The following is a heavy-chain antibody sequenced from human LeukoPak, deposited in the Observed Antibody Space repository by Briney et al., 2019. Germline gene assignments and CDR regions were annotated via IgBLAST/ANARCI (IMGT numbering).Heavy chain of an antibody. CDR1: GFTFSSFS. D-gene: IGHD5-12*01. J-gene: IGHJ4*02. CDR2: ISSTSSYI. Sequence: GGSLRLSCAASGFTFSSFSMNWVRQAPGKGLEWVSSISSTSSYIYYADSVKGRFTISRDNAKNSLYLQMNSLRAEDTAVYYCARAQRGYSGYELDYWGQGTLVTVSS. CDR3: ARAQRGYSGYELDY. V-gene: IGHV3-21*01.